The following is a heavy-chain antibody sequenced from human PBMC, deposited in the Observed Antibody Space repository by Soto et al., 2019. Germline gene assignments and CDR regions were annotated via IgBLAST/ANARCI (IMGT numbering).Heavy chain of an antibody. J-gene: IGHJ5*02. CDR2: IIAISGAP. CDR1: GGLFTSFS. Sequence: QVHLVQSGAEVKPPGSSVKVSCKASGGLFTSFSISWVRQAPGQGLEWMGRIIAISGAPTYAQRFQDRVTITADKSTNTAFLELTSLTSDDTAVYYCARDERPPVVWGDSWGQGTLVTVSS. CDR3: ARDERPPVVWGDS. V-gene: IGHV1-69*08. D-gene: IGHD3-10*01.